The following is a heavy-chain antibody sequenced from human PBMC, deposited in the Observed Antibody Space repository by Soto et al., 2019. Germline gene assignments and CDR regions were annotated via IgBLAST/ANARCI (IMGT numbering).Heavy chain of an antibody. CDR1: GGTFSSYA. D-gene: IGHD1-26*01. CDR3: ATSRGRVGATSHDYFYYDMDV. J-gene: IGHJ6*01. Sequence: QVQLVQSGAEVKKPGSSVKVSCKASGGTFSSYAISWVRQAPGQGREWMGGIIPIFVTTNYAQKCQGRVTITAYESTRTAYRELSSPMSEDCAVSYCATSRGRVGATSHDYFYYDMDVCGQGTTVTVSS. V-gene: IGHV1-69*01. CDR2: IIPIFVTT.